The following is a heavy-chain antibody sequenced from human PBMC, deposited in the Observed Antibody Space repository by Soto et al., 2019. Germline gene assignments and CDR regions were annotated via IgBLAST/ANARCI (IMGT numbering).Heavy chain of an antibody. V-gene: IGHV1-46*01. CDR3: AKSILTGHEYHYGMDV. J-gene: IGHJ6*02. D-gene: IGHD3-9*01. Sequence: ASVKVSCKASGYSFTAYYIHWVRQAPGQGLEWMGIINPSVGNTRYTQNFQGRVTMTRDTSTNSVYLELSSLRSDDTAVYYCAKSILTGHEYHYGMDVWGQGTTVTVSS. CDR1: GYSFTAYY. CDR2: INPSVGNT.